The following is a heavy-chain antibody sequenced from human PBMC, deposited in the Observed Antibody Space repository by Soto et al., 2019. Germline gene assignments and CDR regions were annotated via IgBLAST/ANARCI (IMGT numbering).Heavy chain of an antibody. CDR3: AKDLYSSSRTYYFDY. V-gene: IGHV3-23*01. J-gene: IGHJ4*02. CDR1: GFTFSSYP. CDR2: ITGGGGKT. D-gene: IGHD6-13*01. Sequence: GGSLRLSCAASGFTFSSYPMSWVRQAPGKGLEWVSGITGGGGKTFYVESVKGRFTISRDNAKNMLYLQMQSLRDEDTATYFCAKDLYSSSRTYYFDYWGQGTLVTVSS.